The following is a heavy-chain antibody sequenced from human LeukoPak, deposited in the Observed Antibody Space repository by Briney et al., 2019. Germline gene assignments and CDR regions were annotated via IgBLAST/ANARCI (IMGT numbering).Heavy chain of an antibody. CDR3: ARGGTKTTGDYYYYYYMDV. CDR2: IYTSGST. D-gene: IGHD1-14*01. V-gene: IGHV4-61*02. Sequence: SETLSLTCTVSGGSISSGSYYWSWIRQPAGKGLEWIGRIYTSGSTNYNPSLKSRVTISVDTSKNQFSLKLSSVTAADTAVYYCARGGTKTTGDYYYYYYMDVWGKGTTVTVSS. J-gene: IGHJ6*03. CDR1: GGSISSGSYY.